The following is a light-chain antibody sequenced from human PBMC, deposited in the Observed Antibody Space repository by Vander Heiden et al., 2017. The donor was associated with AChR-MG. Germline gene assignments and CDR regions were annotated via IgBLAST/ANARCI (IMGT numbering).Light chain of an antibody. Sequence: SSELTQDPAVSVALGQTVRITCPGDRLRSYYSSWYQQKPGQAPVLVIYGKNNRPSGIPDRFSGSSSGNTASLTITGAQAEDEADYYCNSRDSSGNHLRVFGTGTKVTVL. V-gene: IGLV3-19*01. J-gene: IGLJ1*01. CDR1: RLRSYY. CDR2: GKN. CDR3: NSRDSSGNHLRV.